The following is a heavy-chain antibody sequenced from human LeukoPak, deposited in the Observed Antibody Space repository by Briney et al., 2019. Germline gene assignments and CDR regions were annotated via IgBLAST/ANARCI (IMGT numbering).Heavy chain of an antibody. J-gene: IGHJ6*03. Sequence: GGSLRLSCAASGFTFDDYAMHWVRQAPGKGLAWVALISWDGGSTYYADSVKGRFTISRDNSKNSLYLQMNSLRAEDTALYYCAKDIGPYYGSGHYYYMDVWGKGTTVTISS. V-gene: IGHV3-43D*03. CDR1: GFTFDDYA. CDR2: ISWDGGST. CDR3: AKDIGPYYGSGHYYYMDV. D-gene: IGHD3-10*01.